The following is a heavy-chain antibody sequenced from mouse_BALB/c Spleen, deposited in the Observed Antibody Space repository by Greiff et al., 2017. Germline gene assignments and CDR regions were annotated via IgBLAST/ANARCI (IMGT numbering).Heavy chain of an antibody. CDR1: GFSLSTSGMG. Sequence: QVTLKESGPGILQPSQTLSLTCSFSGFSLSTSGMGVSWIRQPSGKGLEWLAHIYWDDDKRYNPSLKSRLTISKDTSSNQVFLKSTSVDTADTATYYCARRARGGNYAMDYWGQGTSVTVSS. J-gene: IGHJ4*01. V-gene: IGHV8-12*01. CDR3: ARRARGGNYAMDY. CDR2: IYWDDDK.